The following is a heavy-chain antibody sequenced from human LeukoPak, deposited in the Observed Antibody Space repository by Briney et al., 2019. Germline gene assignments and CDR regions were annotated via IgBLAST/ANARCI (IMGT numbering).Heavy chain of an antibody. CDR2: ISSATTTI. D-gene: IGHD3-10*01. Sequence: GGSLRLSCAASGFTFSAYSMNWVRQAPGKGLGWISYISSATTTIHYADSVKGRFTISRDNAKNTLYLQMNSLRDEDTAVYYCANQEYYYGSGSYYNPLPFDYWGQGTQVTVSS. J-gene: IGHJ4*02. CDR1: GFTFSAYS. CDR3: ANQEYYYGSGSYYNPLPFDY. V-gene: IGHV3-48*02.